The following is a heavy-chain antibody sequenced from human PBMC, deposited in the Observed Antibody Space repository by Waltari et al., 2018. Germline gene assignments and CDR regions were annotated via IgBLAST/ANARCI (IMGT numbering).Heavy chain of an antibody. CDR1: GYTFTGYY. V-gene: IGHV1-2*02. CDR2: TNPNTGYT. Sequence: QVQLVQSGAEVKKPGDSVKVSCKASGYTFTGYYIHWLRQAPGQGLEWMGWTNPNTGYTNYRHKFQGRVTMTRDTSISAAYMEPSSLKSDDTAGYSCARDAGAGGYGHFDYWGQGTLVTVSS. D-gene: IGHD5-18*01. CDR3: ARDAGAGGYGHFDY. J-gene: IGHJ4*02.